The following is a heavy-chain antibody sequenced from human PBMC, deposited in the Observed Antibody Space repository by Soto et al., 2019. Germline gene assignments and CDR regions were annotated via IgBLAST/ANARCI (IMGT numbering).Heavy chain of an antibody. J-gene: IGHJ5*02. CDR2: ISGSGDST. CDR1: GFTFSDYP. V-gene: IGHV3-23*01. D-gene: IGHD6-6*01. Sequence: PGGSLRRSCAASGFTFSDYPMSWVRLAPGKGLEWVSTISGSGDSTYYADSVKGRFTISRDNPNNTLYLQMDSLRAEDTALYYCAKDSLFGAVRPPDRFAPWGQGTLVTVSS. CDR3: AKDSLFGAVRPPDRFAP.